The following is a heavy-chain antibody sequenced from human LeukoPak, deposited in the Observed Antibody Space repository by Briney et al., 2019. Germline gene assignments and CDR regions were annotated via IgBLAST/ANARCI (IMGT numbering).Heavy chain of an antibody. CDR1: GYTFTDYY. V-gene: IGHV1-2*06. Sequence: ASVKVSCKASGYTFTDYYIHWVRQALGQGLEWMVRINTKTSGIKYAQKFQGGVTMTRDTSITTANMELRRLKYDDPAVYYCARGGGTAVGYQFYYMDLWGKGTTVTVSS. CDR3: ARGGGTAVGYQFYYMDL. J-gene: IGHJ6*03. CDR2: INTKTSGI. D-gene: IGHD6-19*01.